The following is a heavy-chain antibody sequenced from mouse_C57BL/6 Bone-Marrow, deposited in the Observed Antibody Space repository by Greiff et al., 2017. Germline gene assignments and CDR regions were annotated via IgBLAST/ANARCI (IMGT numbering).Heavy chain of an antibody. CDR1: GFNIKDAY. V-gene: IGHV14-4*01. Sequence: EVQLQQSGAELVRPGASVKLSCTASGFNIKDAYMHWVKQRPEKGLEWIGWIYPGNGDTEYAAKFQGKATRTADTSSNTAYMQLSSLTSEDTAVYYCTAAQAYYFDYWGRGTTLTVSA. CDR3: TAAQAYYFDY. D-gene: IGHD3-2*02. J-gene: IGHJ2*01. CDR2: IYPGNGDT.